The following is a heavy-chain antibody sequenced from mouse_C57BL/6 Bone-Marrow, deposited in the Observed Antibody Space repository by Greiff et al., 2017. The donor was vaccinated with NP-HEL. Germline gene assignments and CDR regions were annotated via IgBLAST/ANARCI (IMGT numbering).Heavy chain of an antibody. CDR3: AREGLLWQGGFAY. D-gene: IGHD2-1*01. Sequence: QVQLKQSGAELMKPGASVKLSCKATGYTFTGYWIEWVKQRPGHGLEWIGEILPGSGSTNYNEKFKGKATLTADTSSNTAYMQLSSLTTEDSAIYYCAREGLLWQGGFAYWGQGTLVTVSA. V-gene: IGHV1-9*01. CDR2: ILPGSGST. CDR1: GYTFTGYW. J-gene: IGHJ3*01.